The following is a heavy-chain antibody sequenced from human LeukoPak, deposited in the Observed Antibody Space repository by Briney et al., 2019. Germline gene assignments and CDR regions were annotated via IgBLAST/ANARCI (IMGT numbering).Heavy chain of an antibody. CDR3: ASAIYSYGSYYFDY. Sequence: PSETLSLTCTVSGGSISSSSYYWGWIRQPPGKGLEWIGSIYYSGSTYYNPSLKSRVIISVDTSKNQFSLKLSSVTAADTAVYYCASAIYSYGSYYFDYWGQGTLVTVSS. V-gene: IGHV4-39*01. CDR1: GGSISSSSYY. J-gene: IGHJ4*02. D-gene: IGHD5-18*01. CDR2: IYYSGST.